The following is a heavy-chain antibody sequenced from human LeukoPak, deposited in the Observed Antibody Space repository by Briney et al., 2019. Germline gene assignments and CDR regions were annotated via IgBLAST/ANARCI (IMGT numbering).Heavy chain of an antibody. D-gene: IGHD4-17*01. CDR2: IRQDGSEK. V-gene: IGHV3-7*01. Sequence: GGSLRLSCVASGFTFSSYEMNWVRQAPGKGLEWVANIRQDGSEKYYVDSVKGRFTISRDNAENSLYLQMNSLRAEDTAVYYCAGLVDYGDYWDYWGQGTLVTVSS. CDR1: GFTFSSYE. J-gene: IGHJ4*02. CDR3: AGLVDYGDYWDY.